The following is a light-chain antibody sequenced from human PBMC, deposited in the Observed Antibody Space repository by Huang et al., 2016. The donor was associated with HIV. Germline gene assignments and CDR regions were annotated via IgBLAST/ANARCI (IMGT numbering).Light chain of an antibody. CDR1: QSVSIN. CDR3: QEYNNWPSGT. CDR2: GAS. Sequence: ERVMTQSPATLSVSPGERVTLSCRASQSVSINLAWYQHKPGPAPRLLIYGASTRGTGGPDRVSGSGSGTEFTRAISSLQPEDFAVDYCQEYNNWPSGTFGQGTKVE. V-gene: IGKV3-15*01. J-gene: IGKJ1*01.